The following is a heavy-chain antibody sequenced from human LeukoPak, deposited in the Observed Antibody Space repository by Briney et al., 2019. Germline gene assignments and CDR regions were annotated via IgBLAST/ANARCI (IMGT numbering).Heavy chain of an antibody. CDR2: IIPILGTA. D-gene: IGHD6-6*01. J-gene: IGHJ6*02. V-gene: IGHV1-69*13. Sequence: ASVKVSCKASGGTFSSYAISWVRQAPGQGLEWMGGIIPILGTANYAQKFQGRVTITADESTSTAYMELSSLRSEDTAVYYCAREYSSSSPYYYYGMDVWGQGTTVTVSS. CDR1: GGTFSSYA. CDR3: AREYSSSSPYYYYGMDV.